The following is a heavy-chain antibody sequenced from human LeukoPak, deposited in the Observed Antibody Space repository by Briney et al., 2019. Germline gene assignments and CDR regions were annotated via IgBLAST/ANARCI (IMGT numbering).Heavy chain of an antibody. D-gene: IGHD4-23*01. V-gene: IGHV3-9*01. J-gene: IGHJ3*02. Sequence: PGRSLRLSCAASGFTFDDYAMHWVRQAPGKGLEWVSGISWNSGSIGYADSVKGRFTISRDNAKNSLYLQMNSLRAEDTALYYCEKSGVGGRPTVGVFDTGGKGKRVPVSS. CDR1: GFTFDDYA. CDR3: EKSGVGGRPTVGVFDT. CDR2: ISWNSGSI.